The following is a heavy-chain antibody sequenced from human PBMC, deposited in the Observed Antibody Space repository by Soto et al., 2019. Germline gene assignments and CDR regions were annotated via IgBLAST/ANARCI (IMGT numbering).Heavy chain of an antibody. J-gene: IGHJ4*02. Sequence: QLQLQESGPGLVKPSETLSLTCTVSGGSISSSSYYWGWIRQPPGKGLEWIGSIYYSGSTHYNPSPKSRVTISVDTSKNQFSLKLSSVTAADTAVYYCATPGFGDGDYWGQGTLVTVSS. CDR1: GGSISSSSYY. CDR3: ATPGFGDGDY. D-gene: IGHD3-10*01. CDR2: IYYSGST. V-gene: IGHV4-39*01.